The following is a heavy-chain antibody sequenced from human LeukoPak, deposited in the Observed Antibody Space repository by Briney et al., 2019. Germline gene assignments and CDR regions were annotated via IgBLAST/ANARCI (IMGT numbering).Heavy chain of an antibody. V-gene: IGHV4-59*01. Sequence: SETLSLTCTVSGGSISSYSWSWIRQPPGKGLEWIGYIHYNGSPNYNPSLKSRVTISVDTSKNQFSLKLSSVTAADTAVYYCARGGVTIFGVATPTNWFDPWGQGTLVTVSS. D-gene: IGHD3-3*01. J-gene: IGHJ5*02. CDR1: GGSISSYS. CDR3: ARGGVTIFGVATPTNWFDP. CDR2: IHYNGSP.